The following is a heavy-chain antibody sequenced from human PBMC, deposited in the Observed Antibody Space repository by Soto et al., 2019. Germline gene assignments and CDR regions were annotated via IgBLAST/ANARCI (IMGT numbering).Heavy chain of an antibody. CDR2: IYWDDDK. Sequence: GLDLEWLALIYWDDDKRYSPSLKSRLTITKDTSKNQVVLTMTNMDPVDTATYYCVCGYSSGGDIWGQGTMVTVSS. J-gene: IGHJ3*02. D-gene: IGHD6-19*01. V-gene: IGHV2-5*02. CDR3: VCGYSSGGDI.